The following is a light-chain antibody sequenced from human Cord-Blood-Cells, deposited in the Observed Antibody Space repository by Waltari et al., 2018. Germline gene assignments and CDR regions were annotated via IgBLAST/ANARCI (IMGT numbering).Light chain of an antibody. V-gene: IGLV1-47*01. CDR3: AAWDDSLSGWV. CDR1: SSNIGSNY. J-gene: IGLJ3*02. CDR2: RNN. Sequence: QSVLTQPPSASGTPGQRVTISCSGSSSNIGSNYVYWYKQPPGTAPKLLIYRNNQRPSGVPDRFPGSKSGTSASLAISGLRSEDEADYYCAAWDDSLSGWVFGGGTKLTVL.